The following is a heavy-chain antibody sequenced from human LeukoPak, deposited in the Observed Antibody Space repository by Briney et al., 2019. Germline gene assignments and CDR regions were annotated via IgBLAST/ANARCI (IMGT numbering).Heavy chain of an antibody. CDR1: GFAFSSYS. CDR2: ISTSSTYI. Sequence: GGSLRLSCAASGFAFSSYSMNWVRQAPGKGLEWVSSISTSSTYIYYTDSVKGRFTISRDNAKNSLYLQMNSLRAEDTAVYYCARDYGSDYWGQGTLVTVSS. D-gene: IGHD5-24*01. CDR3: ARDYGSDY. J-gene: IGHJ4*02. V-gene: IGHV3-21*01.